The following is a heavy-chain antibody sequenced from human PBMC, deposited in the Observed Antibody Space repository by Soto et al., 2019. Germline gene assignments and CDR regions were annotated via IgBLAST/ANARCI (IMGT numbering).Heavy chain of an antibody. V-gene: IGHV4-59*01. D-gene: IGHD3-9*01. CDR1: GGSISSYY. CDR3: ARALTGYYSPLYFDY. J-gene: IGHJ4*02. Sequence: SETLSLTCTVSGGSISSYYGSWVRQPPGKGLEWIGYIYYSGSTNYNPSLKSRVTISVDTSKNQFSLKLSSVTAADTAVYYCARALTGYYSPLYFDYWGQGTLVTVSS. CDR2: IYYSGST.